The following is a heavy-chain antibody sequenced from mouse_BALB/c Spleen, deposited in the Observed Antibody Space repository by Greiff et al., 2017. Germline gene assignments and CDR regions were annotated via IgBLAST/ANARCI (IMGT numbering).Heavy chain of an antibody. V-gene: IGHV2-2*02. J-gene: IGHJ2*01. CDR2: IWSGGST. Sequence: VHLVESGPGLVQPSQSLSITCTVSGFSLTSYGVHWVRQSPGKGLEWLGVIWSGGSTDYNAAFISRLSISKDNSKSQVFFKMNSLQANDTAIYYCARIAGTNYFDYWGQGTTLTVSS. D-gene: IGHD2-13*01. CDR1: GFSLTSYG. CDR3: ARIAGTNYFDY.